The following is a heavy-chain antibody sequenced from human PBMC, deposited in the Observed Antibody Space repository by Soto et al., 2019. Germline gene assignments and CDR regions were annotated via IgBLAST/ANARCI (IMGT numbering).Heavy chain of an antibody. CDR1: GGSISSYY. J-gene: IGHJ3*02. V-gene: IGHV4-59*08. D-gene: IGHD1-26*01. CDR2: IYYSGST. Sequence: SETLSLTCTVSGGSISSYYWSWIRQPPGKGLEWIGYIYYSGSTNYNPSLKSRVTISVDTSKNQFSLKLSSVTAADTAVYYCARGRPPATDAFDIWGQGTMVTVSS. CDR3: ARGRPPATDAFDI.